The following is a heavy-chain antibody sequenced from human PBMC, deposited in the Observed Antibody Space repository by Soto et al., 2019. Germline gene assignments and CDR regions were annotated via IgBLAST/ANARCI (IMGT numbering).Heavy chain of an antibody. CDR3: ARTPPYYYDSRSPGAFDI. D-gene: IGHD3-22*01. CDR1: GGSISSYY. V-gene: IGHV4-59*01. J-gene: IGHJ3*02. Sequence: QVQLQESGPGLVKPSETLSLTCTVSGGSISSYYWSWIRQPPGKGLEWIGYIYYSGSTNYNPSLKSRVTISVDTSKNQFSLKLSSVTAADTAVYYCARTPPYYYDSRSPGAFDIWGQGTMVTVSS. CDR2: IYYSGST.